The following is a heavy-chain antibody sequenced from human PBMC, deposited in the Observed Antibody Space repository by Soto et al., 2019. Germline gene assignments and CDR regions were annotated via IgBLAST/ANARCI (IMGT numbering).Heavy chain of an antibody. CDR2: IWYDESTE. J-gene: IGHJ4*02. CDR1: GFAFHGYA. D-gene: IGHD3-9*01. CDR3: ARDRTIRYFDY. V-gene: IGHV3-33*01. Sequence: QVQLVESGGGVVQPGGSLRLSCAASGFAFHGYAMHWVRQAPGKGLEWVAVIWYDESTEYYIDSVKGRFAISRDNSKNTLYLQVNSLRAEDTAVYYCARDRTIRYFDYWGQGTPVIVSS.